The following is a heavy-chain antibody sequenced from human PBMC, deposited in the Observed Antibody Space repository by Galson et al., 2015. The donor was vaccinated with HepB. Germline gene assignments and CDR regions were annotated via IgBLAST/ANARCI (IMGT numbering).Heavy chain of an antibody. V-gene: IGHV3-74*01. D-gene: IGHD3-22*01. CDR1: GFTFSSYW. CDR2: INSDGSST. J-gene: IGHJ4*02. Sequence: SLRLSCAASGFTFSSYWMHWVRQAPGKGLVWVSRINSDGSSTSYADSVKGRFTISRDNAKNTLYLQMNSLRAEDTAVYYCARGVPGSSGYHPFDYWGQGTLVTVSS. CDR3: ARGVPGSSGYHPFDY.